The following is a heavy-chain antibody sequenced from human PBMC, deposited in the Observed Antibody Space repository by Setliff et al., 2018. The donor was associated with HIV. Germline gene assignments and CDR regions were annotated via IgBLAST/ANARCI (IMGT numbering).Heavy chain of an antibody. CDR1: GFTFKNYA. CDR3: VKEHVAFNGVFDPFDS. V-gene: IGHV3-23*01. D-gene: IGHD2-8*01. CDR2: VGGGRFET. Sequence: GGSLRLSCVASGFTFKNYAMNWVRQAPGKGLEWVSHVGGGRFETYYADSVQGRFTVSRDDSKSAIYLQRESLRAEDTALYYCVKEHVAFNGVFDPFDSWGQGTLVTVSS. J-gene: IGHJ4*02.